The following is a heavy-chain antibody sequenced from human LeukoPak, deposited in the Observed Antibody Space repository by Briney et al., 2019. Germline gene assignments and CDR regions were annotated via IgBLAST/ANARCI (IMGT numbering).Heavy chain of an antibody. CDR3: ARTRSCSSTSCYIDY. V-gene: IGHV3-23*01. Sequence: GGSLRLFCAASGFTFSSYAMSWVRQAPGTGLEWVSGISGSGESTYYADSVKGRFTISRDNSKSTLYLQMNSLRAEDTAVYYCARTRSCSSTSCYIDYWGQGTLVTVSS. CDR1: GFTFSSYA. CDR2: ISGSGEST. D-gene: IGHD2-2*02. J-gene: IGHJ4*02.